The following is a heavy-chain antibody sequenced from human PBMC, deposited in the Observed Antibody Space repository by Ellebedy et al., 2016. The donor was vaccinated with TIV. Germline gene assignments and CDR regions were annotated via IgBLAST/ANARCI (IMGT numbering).Heavy chain of an antibody. D-gene: IGHD1-14*01. J-gene: IGHJ6*01. CDR3: ARGGRFSEHPSPRDV. V-gene: IGHV3-48*04. CDR2: IRSGSDLN. CDR1: GFSFNIYG. Sequence: GESLKISCEASGFSFNIYGMNWVRQVPGKGLGWVSYIRSGSDLNYYADFVRGRFTIYRANARKSLSLQMSNLSVEDTAVYFSARGGRFSEHPSPRDVWGQGTTVTVSS.